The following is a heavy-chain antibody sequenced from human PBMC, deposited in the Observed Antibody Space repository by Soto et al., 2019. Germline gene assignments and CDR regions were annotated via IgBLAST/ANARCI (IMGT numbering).Heavy chain of an antibody. J-gene: IGHJ4*02. CDR2: IKQDGSEK. CDR3: ARAGYSSGRYYLDA. D-gene: IGHD3-22*01. V-gene: IGHV3-7*03. Sequence: EGSLRLSCAASGFTFSSYWMSWVRQAPGKGLEWVANIKQDGSEKYYVDSVKGRFTISRDNAKNSLYLQMNSLRAEDTAVYYCARAGYSSGRYYLDAGGQGILVTVSS. CDR1: GFTFSSYW.